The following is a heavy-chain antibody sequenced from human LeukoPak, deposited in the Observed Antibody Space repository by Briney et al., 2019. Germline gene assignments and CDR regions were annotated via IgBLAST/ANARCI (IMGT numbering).Heavy chain of an antibody. V-gene: IGHV4-34*01. CDR1: GGSFSGYY. CDR2: INHSGST. D-gene: IGHD3-3*01. CDR3: ARVAVGGITIFGVVTTRHAFDY. Sequence: PSETLSLTCAVYGGSFSGYYWSWIRQPPGKGLEWIGEINHSGSTNYNPSLKSRVTISVDTSKNQFSLKLSSVTAADTAVYYCARVAVGGITIFGVVTTRHAFDYWGQGTLVTVSS. J-gene: IGHJ4*02.